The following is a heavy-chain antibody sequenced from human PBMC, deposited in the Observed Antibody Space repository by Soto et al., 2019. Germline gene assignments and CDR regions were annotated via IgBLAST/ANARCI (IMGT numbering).Heavy chain of an antibody. Sequence: ASVKVSCKASGGTFSSYAISWVRQAPGQGLEWMGGMIPIFGTGNYAQKFQGRVTLTADESTSTAYMELSSVGSQDTGGYGRGRESTYYDYVWGGSRYPCFDYWGQGTLVTVSS. V-gene: IGHV1-69*13. CDR3: GRESTYYDYVWGGSRYPCFDY. D-gene: IGHD3-16*02. CDR1: GGTFSSYA. CDR2: MIPIFGTG. J-gene: IGHJ4*02.